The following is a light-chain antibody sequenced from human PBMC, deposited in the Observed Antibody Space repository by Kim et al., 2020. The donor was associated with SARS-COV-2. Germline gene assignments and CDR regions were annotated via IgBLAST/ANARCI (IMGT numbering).Light chain of an antibody. J-gene: IGKJ4*01. CDR2: GAS. V-gene: IGKV3-20*01. Sequence: SPGERATLSCRASKSVSSSTLAWYRQKVGQAPRLLIYGASSRATGIPDRFSGSGSGTDFTLTISRLVTEDFAVYYCQQYGSSPVTFGGGTKVDIK. CDR1: KSVSSST. CDR3: QQYGSSPVT.